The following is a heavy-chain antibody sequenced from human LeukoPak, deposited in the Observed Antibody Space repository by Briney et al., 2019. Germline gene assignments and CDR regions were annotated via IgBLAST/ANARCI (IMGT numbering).Heavy chain of an antibody. J-gene: IGHJ4*02. CDR1: GFTFSSYS. Sequence: GSLRLSCAASGFTFSSYSMNWVRQAPGKGLEWVSSISSSSSYIYYADSVKGRFAISRDNPKNTLYLQMNSLSVEDTAVYYCLDYYRSIGCYWGQGTLVTVSS. CDR3: LDYYRSIGCY. V-gene: IGHV3-21*04. D-gene: IGHD3/OR15-3a*01. CDR2: ISSSSSYI.